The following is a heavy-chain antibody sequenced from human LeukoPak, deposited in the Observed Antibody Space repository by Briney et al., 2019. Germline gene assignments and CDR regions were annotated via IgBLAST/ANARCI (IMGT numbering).Heavy chain of an antibody. CDR3: ARDLVTVTKGFDI. J-gene: IGHJ3*02. CDR2: ISYIGTT. CDR1: DDSFSSHY. Sequence: SETLSLTCAVSDDSFSSHYWTWIRQPPGKGLEWIGYISYIGTTNYNPSLKSRVTLSIDTSKNQFSLKLSSVTAADTAVYYRARDLVTVTKGFDIWGQGTMVSVSS. V-gene: IGHV4-59*11. D-gene: IGHD4-17*01.